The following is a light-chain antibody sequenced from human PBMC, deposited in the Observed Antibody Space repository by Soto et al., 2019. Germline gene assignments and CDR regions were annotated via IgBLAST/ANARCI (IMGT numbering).Light chain of an antibody. CDR1: QSLVHSDGATY. CDR2: KVS. J-gene: IGKJ3*01. V-gene: IGKV2-24*01. Sequence: EIVLAQTPLSSPVTLGQPASISCRSSQSLVHSDGATYLSWLHQRPGQPPKLLIYKVSNRFSGVPDRFSGSGAGTDFTLKISRVEAEDVGVYYYVQNTDFPLTFGPGTKVEIK. CDR3: VQNTDFPLT.